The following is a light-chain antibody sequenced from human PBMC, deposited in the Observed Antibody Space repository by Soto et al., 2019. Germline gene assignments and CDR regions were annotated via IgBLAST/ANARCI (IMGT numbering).Light chain of an antibody. J-gene: IGKJ1*01. V-gene: IGKV3-11*01. CDR1: QSVSRY. CDR2: DAS. CDR3: QQRSNWTRT. Sequence: EIVLTQSPATLSLSPGERATLSCRASQSVSRYLAWYQQKPGQAPRLLIYDASNRATGIPARFSGSGSGTEFTLTISSLEPEDFAVYYCQQRSNWTRTFGQGTKVEIK.